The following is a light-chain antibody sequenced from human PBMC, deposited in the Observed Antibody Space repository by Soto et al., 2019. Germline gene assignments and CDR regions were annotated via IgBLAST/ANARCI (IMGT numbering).Light chain of an antibody. CDR3: QQYGSSRT. Sequence: DIVLTQSPGTLSLSPGERATLSCRASQSVSISHLAWYQQKPGQAPRILIYGASTRATGIPARFSGSGSGTELTLTISSLQSEDFAVYYCQQYGSSRTLGQGTKVDIK. CDR1: QSVSISH. CDR2: GAS. V-gene: IGKV3-20*01. J-gene: IGKJ1*01.